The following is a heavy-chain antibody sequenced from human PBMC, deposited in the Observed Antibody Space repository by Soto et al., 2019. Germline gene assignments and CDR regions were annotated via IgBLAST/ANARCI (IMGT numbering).Heavy chain of an antibody. CDR2: TIPVFNTA. D-gene: IGHD3-10*01. Sequence: QVRLEQSGAEVKKPGSSVKISCKASGGTLSDHGVSWLRQAPGQGLEWVGGTIPVFNTAKYAPKFQGRVTIAQDKSTNIAYMELGSLRSDDTAFYYCARGVYGSGNYYTGPSAFDIWGQGTLVIVSS. J-gene: IGHJ3*02. V-gene: IGHV1-69*06. CDR1: GGTLSDHG. CDR3: ARGVYGSGNYYTGPSAFDI.